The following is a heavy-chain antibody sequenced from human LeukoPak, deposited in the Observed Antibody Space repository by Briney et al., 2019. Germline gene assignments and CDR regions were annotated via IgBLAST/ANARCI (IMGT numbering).Heavy chain of an antibody. Sequence: GGSLRLSCAASGFTFSSYAMSWVRQAPGKGLERDSAISGSGGSTYYADSVKGRFTISRDNSKNTLYLQMNSLRAEDTAVYYCAKSISSTSWGYFDYWGQGTLVTVSS. CDR2: ISGSGGST. CDR3: AKSISSTSWGYFDY. V-gene: IGHV3-23*01. CDR1: GFTFSSYA. D-gene: IGHD2-2*01. J-gene: IGHJ4*02.